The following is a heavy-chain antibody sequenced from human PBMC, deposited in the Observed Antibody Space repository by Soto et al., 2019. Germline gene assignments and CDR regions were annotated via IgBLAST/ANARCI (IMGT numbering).Heavy chain of an antibody. J-gene: IGHJ3*01. Sequence: QVQLVQSGAEVKKPGSSVKVSCKASGGTLNKHAITWVRRAPGQGLEWLGGIIPMFGIPNYPQQFQGRVTITADDSTNTSHMELHSLTSDDTAVYYCARGGTSGWLKGAYDVWGQGTMVTVSS. D-gene: IGHD6-13*01. CDR2: IIPMFGIP. CDR3: ARGGTSGWLKGAYDV. CDR1: GGTLNKHA. V-gene: IGHV1-69*01.